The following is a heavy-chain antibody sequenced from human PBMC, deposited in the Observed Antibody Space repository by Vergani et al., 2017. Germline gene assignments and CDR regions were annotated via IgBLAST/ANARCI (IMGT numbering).Heavy chain of an antibody. D-gene: IGHD3-10*01. CDR3: ARVRYYGSGSYPNWFDP. CDR2: IYYSGST. J-gene: IGHJ5*02. CDR1: GGSISSSSYY. V-gene: IGHV4-39*07. Sequence: QLQLQESGPGLVKPSETLSLTCTVSGGSISSSSYYWGWIRQPPGKGLEWIGRIYYSGSTYYNPSLKSRVTISVDTSKSQFSLKLGAVTAADTAVYYCARVRYYGSGSYPNWFDPWGQGTLVTVSS.